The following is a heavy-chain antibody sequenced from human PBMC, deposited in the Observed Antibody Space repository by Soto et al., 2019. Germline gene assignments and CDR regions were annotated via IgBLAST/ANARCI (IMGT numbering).Heavy chain of an antibody. V-gene: IGHV3-23*01. Sequence: EAQLLESGGGLVQPGGSLRLSCAASGFTFSSYAMSWLRQAPGKGLEWVSAISGSGGSTYYAHSVKGRFTISRDNAKNTLYLQMNSLRAEDTAVYYCAKWGSNSPYYFDYWGQGTLVTVSS. CDR1: GFTFSSYA. D-gene: IGHD4-4*01. CDR2: ISGSGGST. J-gene: IGHJ4*02. CDR3: AKWGSNSPYYFDY.